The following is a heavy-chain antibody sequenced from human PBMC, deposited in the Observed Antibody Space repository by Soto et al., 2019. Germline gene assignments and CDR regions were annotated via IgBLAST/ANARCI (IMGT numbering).Heavy chain of an antibody. CDR3: ASYRKLGKLNGMDV. J-gene: IGHJ6*02. CDR1: GYTFTGYY. Sequence: QVQLVQSGAEVKKPGASVKVSCKASGYTFTGYYMHWVRQAPGQGLEWMGWINPNSGGTNYAQKFQGMVTMTRDTSISTAYMDPSRMRSDATAVYYCASYRKLGKLNGMDVWTPGTTVTVSS. V-gene: IGHV1-2*02. CDR2: INPNSGGT. D-gene: IGHD3-16*01.